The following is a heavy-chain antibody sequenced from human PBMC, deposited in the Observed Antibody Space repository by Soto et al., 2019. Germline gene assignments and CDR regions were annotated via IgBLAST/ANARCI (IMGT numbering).Heavy chain of an antibody. J-gene: IGHJ4*02. CDR3: ARPYGSGSRPFDY. D-gene: IGHD3-10*01. V-gene: IGHV1-69*02. CDR1: GGTFNSYT. CDR2: IIPVLSMS. Sequence: SVKVSCKASGGTFNSYTFSWVRQAPGQGLELMGRIIPVLSMSTYAQKFQGRVSLIADKSTNTAYMELYSLRSDDTAVYYCARPYGSGSRPFDYWGQGTQVTRLL.